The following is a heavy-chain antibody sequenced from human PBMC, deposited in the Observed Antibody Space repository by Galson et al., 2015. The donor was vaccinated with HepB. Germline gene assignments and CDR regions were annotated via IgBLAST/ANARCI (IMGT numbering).Heavy chain of an antibody. Sequence: SLRLSCAASGFRFAYYGMSWVRQAPGKGLEWLSSITNTGGSTYSADSMKGRFTISRDNSRNTLFLHMNSLRADDTAIYFCAKVFPEKTDGWYRQALYYFDSWGQGTRVTVSS. CDR2: ITNTGGST. D-gene: IGHD6-19*01. V-gene: IGHV3-23*01. CDR1: GFRFAYYG. CDR3: AKVFPEKTDGWYRQALYYFDS. J-gene: IGHJ4*02.